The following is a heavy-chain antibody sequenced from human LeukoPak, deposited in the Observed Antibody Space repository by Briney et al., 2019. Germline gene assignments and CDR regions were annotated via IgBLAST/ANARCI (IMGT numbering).Heavy chain of an antibody. CDR3: ARGLFDP. J-gene: IGHJ5*02. CDR1: GVSFSGYY. CDR2: INHSGST. Sequence: PSETLSLTCAVYGVSFSGYYWSWIRQPPGKGLEWIGEINHSGSTNYNPSLKSRVTISVDTSKNQFSLKLSSVTAADTAVYYCARGLFDPWGQGTLVTVSS. V-gene: IGHV4-34*01.